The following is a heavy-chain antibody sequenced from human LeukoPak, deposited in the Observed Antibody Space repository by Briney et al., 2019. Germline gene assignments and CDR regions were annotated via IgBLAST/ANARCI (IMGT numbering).Heavy chain of an antibody. Sequence: SGTLSLTCTVSGGSISSSSYSWGWIRQPPGKGLEWIGSVSHSGSINYDPSLKNRVTVSVDTSKNQFSLKLSSVTAADTAVYYCWAIVTTIKLDFWGQGTLVTVSS. CDR1: GGSISSSSYS. CDR2: VSHSGSI. J-gene: IGHJ4*02. CDR3: WAIVTTIKLDF. V-gene: IGHV4-39*01. D-gene: IGHD5-12*01.